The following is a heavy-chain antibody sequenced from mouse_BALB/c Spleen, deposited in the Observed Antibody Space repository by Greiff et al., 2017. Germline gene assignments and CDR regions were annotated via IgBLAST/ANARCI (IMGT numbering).Heavy chain of an antibody. CDR1: GYAFTNYL. Sequence: VKLMESGAELVRPGTSVKVSCKASGYAFTNYLIEWVKQRPGQGLEWIGVINPGSGGTNYNEKFKGKATLTADKSSSTAYMQLSSLTSDDSAVYFCARGKYGNYEGFAYWGQGTLVTVSA. CDR2: INPGSGGT. D-gene: IGHD2-10*02. V-gene: IGHV1-54*01. CDR3: ARGKYGNYEGFAY. J-gene: IGHJ3*01.